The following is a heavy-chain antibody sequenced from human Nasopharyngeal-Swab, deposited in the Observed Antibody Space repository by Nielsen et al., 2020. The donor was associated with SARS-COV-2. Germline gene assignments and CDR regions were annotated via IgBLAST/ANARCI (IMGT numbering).Heavy chain of an antibody. CDR2: ISSSGSTI. CDR1: GFTFSSYE. V-gene: IGHV3-48*03. CDR3: ARVQLWLMFSAGMDV. D-gene: IGHD5-18*01. J-gene: IGHJ6*02. Sequence: GESLKISCAASGFTFSSYEMNWVRQAPGKGLEWVSYISSSGSTIYYADSVKGRFTISRDNAKNSLYLQMNSLRAEDTAVYYCARVQLWLMFSAGMDVLGQGTTVTVSS.